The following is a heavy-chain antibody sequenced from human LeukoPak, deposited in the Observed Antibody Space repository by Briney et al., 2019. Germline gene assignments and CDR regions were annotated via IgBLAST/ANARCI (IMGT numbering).Heavy chain of an antibody. V-gene: IGHV3-33*01. J-gene: IGHJ6*02. D-gene: IGHD2-2*01. CDR3: ARGFAVAAASYYFGMDV. CDR1: GFTFRNHG. Sequence: PGRSLRLSCAASGFTFRNHGMPWVRLAPGKGLEWVAVIWYDGSNKYYADSVKGRFTISRDNSKNALYLQLNSLRAEDTAVYYCARGFAVAAASYYFGMDVWGQGTTVTVSS. CDR2: IWYDGSNK.